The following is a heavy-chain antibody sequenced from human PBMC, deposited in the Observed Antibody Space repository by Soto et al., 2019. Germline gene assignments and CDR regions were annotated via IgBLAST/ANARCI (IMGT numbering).Heavy chain of an antibody. CDR3: ERVNSGRNWFDP. CDR2: IYFSGST. Sequence: SETLSLTCTVSGDSVSSASFYWIWIRQAPGKGLEWIGFIYFSGSTNYNPSLKSRVTMSLDTSKNQFSLKLRSVTPADTAVYFCERVNSGRNWFDPWGQGTLVTVSS. J-gene: IGHJ5*02. CDR1: GDSVSSASFY. D-gene: IGHD6-19*01. V-gene: IGHV4-61*01.